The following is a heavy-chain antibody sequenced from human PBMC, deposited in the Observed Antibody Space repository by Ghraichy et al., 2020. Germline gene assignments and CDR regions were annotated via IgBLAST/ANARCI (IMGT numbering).Heavy chain of an antibody. D-gene: IGHD4-17*01. CDR3: ARDDDYGDSQYFDY. Sequence: ASVKVSCKASGYTFPNYDINWVRQAPGQGLEWMGWISAYNGNTNYAQKFQGRVTMTTDTSTSTAYMELRSLRSDDTAVYYCARDDDYGDSQYFDYWGQGTLVTVSS. J-gene: IGHJ4*02. CDR1: GYTFPNYD. V-gene: IGHV1-18*01. CDR2: ISAYNGNT.